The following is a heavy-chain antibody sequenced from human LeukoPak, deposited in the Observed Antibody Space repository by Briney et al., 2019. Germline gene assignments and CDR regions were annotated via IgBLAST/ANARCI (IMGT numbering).Heavy chain of an antibody. Sequence: PSETLSLTCTVSGGSISSSSYYWGWIRQPPGKGLEWIGSIYYSGSTYYNPSLKSRVTISVDTSKNQFSLKLSSVTAADTAVYYCAVLSWYEDGGYWGQGTLVTVSS. D-gene: IGHD6-13*01. J-gene: IGHJ4*02. V-gene: IGHV4-39*07. CDR2: IYYSGST. CDR3: AVLSWYEDGGY. CDR1: GGSISSSSYY.